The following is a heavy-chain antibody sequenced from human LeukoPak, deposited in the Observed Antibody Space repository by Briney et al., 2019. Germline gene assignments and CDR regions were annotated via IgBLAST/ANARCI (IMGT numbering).Heavy chain of an antibody. V-gene: IGHV3-74*01. CDR3: ATKQWLAPPPDS. D-gene: IGHD6-19*01. Sequence: GGSLRLSCAASGFTFSKYWMLWVRQAPGKGLEGVSRINTDGTVTTYADSVKGRFTVSSDNADNTMFLQMNSVRDEHTAVYYCATKQWLAPPPDSWGQGTPVTVSS. CDR1: GFTFSKYW. CDR2: INTDGTVT. J-gene: IGHJ4*02.